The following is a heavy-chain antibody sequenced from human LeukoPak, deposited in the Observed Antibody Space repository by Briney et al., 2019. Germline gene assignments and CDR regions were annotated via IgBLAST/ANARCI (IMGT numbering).Heavy chain of an antibody. Sequence: SGKVSCKASGYTFTSYYMDWVRQAPGQGLEWMGIINPSGGSTSYAQTFQGRVTMTRDTSTSTVYMELSSLRSEDTAVYYCARLRGYREYYFDYWGQGTLVTVSS. CDR2: INPSGGST. D-gene: IGHD5-18*01. J-gene: IGHJ4*02. V-gene: IGHV1-46*01. CDR1: GYTFTSYY. CDR3: ARLRGYREYYFDY.